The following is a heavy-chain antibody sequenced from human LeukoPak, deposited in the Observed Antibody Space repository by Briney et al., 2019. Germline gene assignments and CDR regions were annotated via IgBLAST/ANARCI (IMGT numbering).Heavy chain of an antibody. D-gene: IGHD6-19*01. CDR2: ITYDGSNK. Sequence: GGSLRLSCAASGFTFRSYNMSWVRQAPGKGLEWVAVITYDGSNKYYTDSVKGRFTISRDNSKSTLYLQMNSLRAEDTAVYYCAKVRWDNSGWYYLDSWGQGTLVTVSS. J-gene: IGHJ4*02. V-gene: IGHV3-30*18. CDR1: GFTFRSYN. CDR3: AKVRWDNSGWYYLDS.